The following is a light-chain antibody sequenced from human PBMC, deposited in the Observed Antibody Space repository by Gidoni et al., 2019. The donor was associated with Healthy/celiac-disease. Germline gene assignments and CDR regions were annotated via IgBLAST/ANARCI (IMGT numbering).Light chain of an antibody. CDR3: QQSYSTPPRYT. V-gene: IGKV1-39*01. J-gene: IGKJ2*01. Sequence: QMTQSPSSLSASVGDRVTITCRASQSISSYLNWYQQKPGKAPKLLIYAASSLQSGVPSRFSGSGSGTDFTLTISSLQPEDFATYYCQQSYSTPPRYTFGQGTKLEIK. CDR2: AAS. CDR1: QSISSY.